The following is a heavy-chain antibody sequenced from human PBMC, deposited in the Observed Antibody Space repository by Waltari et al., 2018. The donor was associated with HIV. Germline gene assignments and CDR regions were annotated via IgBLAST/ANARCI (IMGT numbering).Heavy chain of an antibody. CDR2: INPISGSK. CDR3: ARGESVSVSKIPPGYRFDF. Sequence: QVQLVQSGAELKKPGASVEFSCRASGYSFTAYYVHWVRQAPGQGLQWMGRINPISGSKNIPLTCQGRITMTRDTSSGAVFMELRGLKFNDTALYYCARGESVSVSKIPPGYRFDFWGQGTLITVSS. J-gene: IGHJ4*02. CDR1: GYSFTAYY. D-gene: IGHD2-15*01. V-gene: IGHV1-2*06.